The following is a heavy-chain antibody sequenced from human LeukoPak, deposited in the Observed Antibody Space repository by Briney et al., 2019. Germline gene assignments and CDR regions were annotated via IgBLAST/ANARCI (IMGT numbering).Heavy chain of an antibody. V-gene: IGHV3-30*18. D-gene: IGHD5-18*01. CDR1: GFTFSSYA. J-gene: IGHJ4*02. Sequence: GRSLRLSCAASGFTFSSYAMHWVRQAPGKGLEWVAVISYDGSDKYYADSVKGRFTISRSKSENTLYLQMNRLRAEDTAVYYCAKDTAMAHFDYWGQGTLVTVSS. CDR2: ISYDGSDK. CDR3: AKDTAMAHFDY.